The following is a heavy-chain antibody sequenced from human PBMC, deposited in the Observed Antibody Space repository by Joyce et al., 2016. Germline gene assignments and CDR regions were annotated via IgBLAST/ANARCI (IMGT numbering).Heavy chain of an antibody. CDR3: TKGADSSYQYYMDV. D-gene: IGHD3-16*01. J-gene: IGHJ6*03. CDR1: GCVFRAYA. V-gene: IGHV3-23*01. CDR2: ISGTGGST. Sequence: EGQVSESGGGLVQPGGSLRLSCEACGCVFRAYAINWVRQAPGEGLQWVSAISGTGGSTYFADSVKGRFTISRDNSKNTVSLQMNNLRVEDTAVYYCTKGADSSYQYYMDVWGKGTTVTVSS.